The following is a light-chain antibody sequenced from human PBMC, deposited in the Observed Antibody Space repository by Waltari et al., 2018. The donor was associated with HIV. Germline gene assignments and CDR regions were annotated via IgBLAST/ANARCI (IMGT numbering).Light chain of an antibody. J-gene: IGKJ4*01. CDR2: GTS. Sequence: EIVLTQSPCTLSLTSGDRATLSCRASQSVGSTYFDWYQQKTGQAPRLLVYGTSSRATGTPDRFSVSVSGTDFTLTISRLGPEEVAVYDCQQYGSSPLTFGGGTKVEIK. CDR1: QSVGSTY. V-gene: IGKV3-20*01. CDR3: QQYGSSPLT.